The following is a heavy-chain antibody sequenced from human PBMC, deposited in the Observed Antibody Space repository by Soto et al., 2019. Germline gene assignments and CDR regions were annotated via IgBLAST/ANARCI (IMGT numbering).Heavy chain of an antibody. D-gene: IGHD3-10*01. Sequence: EVQLLESGGGLVQPGGSLRLSCAASGFTFSSYAMSWVRQAPGKGLEWVSAISGSGGSTYYADSVKGRFTISRDNSKNTLYLQMNSLRAEDTAVYYCATKTWAIWFGELIGLPFDYWGQGTLVTVSS. V-gene: IGHV3-23*01. J-gene: IGHJ4*02. CDR3: ATKTWAIWFGELIGLPFDY. CDR2: ISGSGGST. CDR1: GFTFSSYA.